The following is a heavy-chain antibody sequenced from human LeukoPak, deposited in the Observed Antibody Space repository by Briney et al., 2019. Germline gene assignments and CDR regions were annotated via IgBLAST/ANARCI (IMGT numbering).Heavy chain of an antibody. CDR3: ARGFYGGYYYYYYMDV. CDR1: GYSFTTYW. V-gene: IGHV5-51*01. D-gene: IGHD4/OR15-4a*01. Sequence: GESLKISCQASGYSFTTYWIAWVRQLPGKGLEWMGRVYPGDSDITYSPAFQGQVTVSADRSISTAYLQWSSLKASDTAMYYCARGFYGGYYYYYYMDVWGKGTTVTVSS. J-gene: IGHJ6*03. CDR2: VYPGDSDI.